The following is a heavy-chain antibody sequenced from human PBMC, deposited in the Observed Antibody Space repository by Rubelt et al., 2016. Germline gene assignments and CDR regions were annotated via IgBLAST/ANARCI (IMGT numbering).Heavy chain of an antibody. J-gene: IGHJ4*02. D-gene: IGHD3-10*01. Sequence: QVQLQQWGAGLLKPSETLSLTCAVYRGSSSGYYWSWIRQPPGKGLEWIGEINPSGSSNYNPSLRSRVTISVDTTKSQFSLKLGSVNAADTAVYYCARGYGSGSYWNYWGQGTLVSVSS. CDR1: RGSSSGYY. CDR2: INPSGSS. V-gene: IGHV4-34*01. CDR3: ARGYGSGSYWNY.